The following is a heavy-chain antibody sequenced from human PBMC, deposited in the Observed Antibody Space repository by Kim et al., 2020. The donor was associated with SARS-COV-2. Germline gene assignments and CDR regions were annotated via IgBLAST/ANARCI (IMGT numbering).Heavy chain of an antibody. D-gene: IGHD1-26*01. Sequence: LKSRVTISVDTSKNQFSLKLSSVTAADTAVYYCAAYSGSYWGYYYYGMDVWGQGTTVTVSS. CDR3: AAYSGSYWGYYYYGMDV. V-gene: IGHV4-39*01. J-gene: IGHJ6*02.